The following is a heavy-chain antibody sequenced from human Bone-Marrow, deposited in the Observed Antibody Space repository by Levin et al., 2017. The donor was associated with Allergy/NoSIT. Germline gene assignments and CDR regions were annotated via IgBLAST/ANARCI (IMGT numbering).Heavy chain of an antibody. D-gene: IGHD5-24*01. CDR3: ASGPISDY. V-gene: IGHV3-48*03. CDR1: GFSFSTYE. CDR2: IDESGASI. J-gene: IGHJ4*02. Sequence: PGGSLRLSCAASGFSFSTYEMIWVRQAPGKGLEWISYIDESGASIHYANSVKGRFTISRDNARNSLYLQMNSLRVEDTAVYYCASGPISDYWGQGTQVIVSS.